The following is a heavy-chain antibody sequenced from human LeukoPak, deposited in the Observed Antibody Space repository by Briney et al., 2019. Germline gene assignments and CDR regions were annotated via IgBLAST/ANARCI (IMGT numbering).Heavy chain of an antibody. J-gene: IGHJ4*02. D-gene: IGHD3-22*01. CDR1: GFSINNYW. Sequence: GGSLTLSCAVSGFSINNYWMTWYRQAPGKGLECVAHIKGDASEKYYLDSVKGRFTISRDNAKNSLYLQMNSLRAEDTAVYYCAKPLHDSAGVGRYFHYWGQGTLVTVSS. CDR2: IKGDASEK. CDR3: AKPLHDSAGVGRYFHY. V-gene: IGHV3-7*01.